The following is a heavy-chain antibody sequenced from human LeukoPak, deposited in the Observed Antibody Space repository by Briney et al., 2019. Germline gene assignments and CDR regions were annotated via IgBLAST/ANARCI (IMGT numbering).Heavy chain of an antibody. CDR2: IYTSGST. J-gene: IGHJ3*02. CDR1: GGSISSYY. CDR3: ARGGYYDSSGYYYPTTPAFDI. V-gene: IGHV4-4*07. Sequence: SETLSLTCTVSGGSISSYYWSWIRQPAGKGLEWIGRIYTSGSTNYNPSLKSRVTMSVDMSKNQFSLKLRSVTAADTAVYYCARGGYYDSSGYYYPTTPAFDIWGQGTMVTVSS. D-gene: IGHD3-22*01.